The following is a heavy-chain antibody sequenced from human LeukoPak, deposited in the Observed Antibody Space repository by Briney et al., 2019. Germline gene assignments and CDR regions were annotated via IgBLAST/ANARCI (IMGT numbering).Heavy chain of an antibody. V-gene: IGHV3-7*01. CDR3: AKDQDSGYDDAVDY. CDR1: GSTFSTYW. Sequence: PGGSLRLSCTASGSTFSTYWMNWVRQAPGKGLEWVANIKQDGSEKYYLGSVKGRFTISRDNSKNTLYLQMNSLRAEDTAVYYCAKDQDSGYDDAVDYWGQGTLVTVSS. J-gene: IGHJ4*02. CDR2: IKQDGSEK. D-gene: IGHD5-12*01.